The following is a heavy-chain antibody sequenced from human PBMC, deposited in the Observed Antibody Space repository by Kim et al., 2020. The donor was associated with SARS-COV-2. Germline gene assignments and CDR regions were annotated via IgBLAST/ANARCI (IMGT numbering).Heavy chain of an antibody. CDR3: ATHTDYYDSSRVDI. CDR2: ISGSGGST. Sequence: GGSLRLSCAASGFTFSSYAMSWVRQAPGKGLEWVSAISGSGGSTYYADSVKGRFTISRDNSKNTLYLQMNSLRAEDTAVYYCATHTDYYDSSRVDIWGQGTMVTVSS. J-gene: IGHJ3*02. D-gene: IGHD3-22*01. CDR1: GFTFSSYA. V-gene: IGHV3-23*01.